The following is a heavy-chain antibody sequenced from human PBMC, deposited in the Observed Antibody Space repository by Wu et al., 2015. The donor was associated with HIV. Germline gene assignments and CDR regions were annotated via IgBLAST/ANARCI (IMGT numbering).Heavy chain of an antibody. CDR1: GGTFSSYA. Sequence: QVQLVQSGAEVKKPGSSVKVSCKASGGTFSSYAISWVRQAPGQGLEWMGGIIPIFGTANYAQKFQGRVTITADESTSTAYMELSSLRSEDTAVYYCARDMGIAARREENELYYYYYNGRLGAKGPRVTVSS. V-gene: IGHV1-69*12. D-gene: IGHD6-6*01. J-gene: IGHJ6*03. CDR2: IIPIFGTA. CDR3: ARDMGIAARREENELYYYYYNGR.